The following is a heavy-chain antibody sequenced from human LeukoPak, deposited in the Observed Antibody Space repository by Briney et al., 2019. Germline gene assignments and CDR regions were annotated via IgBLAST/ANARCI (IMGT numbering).Heavy chain of an antibody. CDR3: AKDTRITSGAFDI. V-gene: IGHV3-30*18. Sequence: PGGSLRLSCAASGFTFSSYGMHWVRQAPGKGLEWVAVISYDGSNKYYADSVKGRFTISRDNSKNTLYLQMNSLRAEDTAVYYCAKDTRITSGAFDIWGQGTMVTVSS. J-gene: IGHJ3*02. CDR1: GFTFSSYG. D-gene: IGHD5-24*01. CDR2: ISYDGSNK.